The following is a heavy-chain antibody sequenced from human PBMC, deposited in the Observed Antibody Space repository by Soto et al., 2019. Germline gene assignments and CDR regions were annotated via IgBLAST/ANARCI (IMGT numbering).Heavy chain of an antibody. V-gene: IGHV3-23*01. Sequence: EVQLLQSGGGLVQPGGSLKLSCAASGFAFSNYAVTWVRQAPGKGLEWVSTISGSGGGTYYADSVKGRFTISRDNSKNKLYLQMNSLRAEDTAVYYCAKGFVFGWYPPNYFDYWGQGTLVTVSS. J-gene: IGHJ4*02. D-gene: IGHD6-19*01. CDR2: ISGSGGGT. CDR3: AKGFVFGWYPPNYFDY. CDR1: GFAFSNYA.